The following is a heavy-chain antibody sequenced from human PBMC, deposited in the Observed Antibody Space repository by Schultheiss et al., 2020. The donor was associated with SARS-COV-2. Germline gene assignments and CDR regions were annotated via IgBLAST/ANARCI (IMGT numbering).Heavy chain of an antibody. CDR2: ISYDGSNE. CDR1: GFTFSNYN. D-gene: IGHD1-14*01. CDR3: AKIKTAGTGDAFDI. J-gene: IGHJ3*02. V-gene: IGHV3-30*18. Sequence: GGSLRLSCAASGFTFSNYNMHWVRQAPGKGLEWVGIISYDGSNEYYADSVKGRFTISRDNSKNTLYLQMNSLRTEDTAVYWCAKIKTAGTGDAFDIWGQGTMVTVSS.